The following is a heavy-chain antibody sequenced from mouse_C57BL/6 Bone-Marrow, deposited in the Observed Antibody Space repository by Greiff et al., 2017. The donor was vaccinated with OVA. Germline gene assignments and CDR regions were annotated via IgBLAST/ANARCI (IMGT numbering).Heavy chain of an antibody. V-gene: IGHV3-6*01. CDR3: ARTITTVVEGYFDV. CDR1: GYSITSGYY. Sequence: EVKLEESGPGLVKPSQSLSLTCSVTGYSITSGYYWNWIRQFPGNKLEWMGYISYDGSNNYNPSLKNRISITRDTTKNQFFLKLNSVTTEDTATYYCARTITTVVEGYFDVWGTGTTVTVSS. CDR2: ISYDGSN. J-gene: IGHJ1*03. D-gene: IGHD1-1*01.